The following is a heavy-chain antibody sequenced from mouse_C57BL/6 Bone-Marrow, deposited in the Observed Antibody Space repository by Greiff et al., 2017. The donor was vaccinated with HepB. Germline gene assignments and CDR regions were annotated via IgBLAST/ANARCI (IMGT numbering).Heavy chain of an antibody. Sequence: EVQLQQSGPELVKPGASVKISCKASGYTFTDYYMNWVKQSHGKSLEWIGDINPNNGGTSYNQKFKGKATLTVDKSSSTAYMELRSLTSEDSAVYYWARGNPYYSNSWWYFDVWGTGTTVTVSS. CDR1: GYTFTDYY. CDR2: INPNNGGT. D-gene: IGHD2-5*01. J-gene: IGHJ1*03. CDR3: ARGNPYYSNSWWYFDV. V-gene: IGHV1-26*01.